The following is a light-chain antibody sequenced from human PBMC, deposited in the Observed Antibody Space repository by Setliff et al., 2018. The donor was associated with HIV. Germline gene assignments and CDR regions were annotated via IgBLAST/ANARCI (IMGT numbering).Light chain of an antibody. J-gene: IGLJ2*01. CDR3: SSYTSSSTVL. Sequence: QSALTQPASVSGSPGQSITISCTGTSSDVGGYNYVSWYQQHPRKAPKLMIYDVSNRPSGVSNRFSDSKSGNTASLTISGLQAEDEADYYCSSYTSSSTVLFGGGTKVTVL. CDR2: DVS. CDR1: SSDVGGYNY. V-gene: IGLV2-14*03.